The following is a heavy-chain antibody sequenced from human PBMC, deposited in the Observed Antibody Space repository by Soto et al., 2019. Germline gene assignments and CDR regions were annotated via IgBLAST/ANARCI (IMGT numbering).Heavy chain of an antibody. J-gene: IGHJ6*01. CDR3: ARVTGRYYYGMEV. V-gene: IGHV4-34*01. CDR1: GGSFSGYY. CDR2: INHSGST. Sequence: PSETLSLTCAVYGGSFSGYYWSWIRQPPGKGLEWIGEINHSGSTNYNPSLKSRVTISVDTSKNQFSLKLSSVTAADTAVYYCARVTGRYYYGMEVRGQGPTVTVS.